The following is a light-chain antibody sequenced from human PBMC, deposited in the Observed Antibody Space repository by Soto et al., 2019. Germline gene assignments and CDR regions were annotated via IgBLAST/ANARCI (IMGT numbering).Light chain of an antibody. CDR2: GAS. CDR3: QQYGSSP. Sequence: EIVLTQSPGTLSLSPGERATLYCWASQTVSSSYLAWYQQKPGQAPRLLIYGASSRATGIPDRFSGSGSGTDFTLTISRLEPEDFAVYYCQQYGSSPFGGGTKVEIK. J-gene: IGKJ4*01. V-gene: IGKV3-20*01. CDR1: QTVSSSY.